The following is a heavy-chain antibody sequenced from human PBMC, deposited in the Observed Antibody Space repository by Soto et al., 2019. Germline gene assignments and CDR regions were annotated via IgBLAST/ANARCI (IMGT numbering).Heavy chain of an antibody. D-gene: IGHD6-13*01. V-gene: IGHV4-59*01. CDR2: IYYSGST. Sequence: SETLSLTWTVSGGSISSYYWSWIRQPPGKGLEWIGYIYYSGSTNYNPSLKSRVTISVDTSKNQFSLKLSSVTAADTAVYYCARRRMSAAAGTEGGDYFDYWGQGTLVPVSS. CDR1: GGSISSYY. CDR3: ARRRMSAAAGTEGGDYFDY. J-gene: IGHJ4*02.